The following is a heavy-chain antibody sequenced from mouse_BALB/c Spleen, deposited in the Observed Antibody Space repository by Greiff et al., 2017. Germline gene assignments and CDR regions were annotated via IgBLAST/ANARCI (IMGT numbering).Heavy chain of an antibody. Sequence: EVQLQESGPGLVKPSQSLSLTCTVSGYSITSDYAWNWIRPFPGNKLEWMGYISYSGSTSYNPSLKSRITITRDTSKNQFFLQLNSVTTEDTATYYCASLLLRSLYAMDYWGQGTSVTVSS. J-gene: IGHJ4*01. CDR3: ASLLLRSLYAMDY. D-gene: IGHD1-1*01. CDR2: ISYSGST. V-gene: IGHV3-2*02. CDR1: GYSITSDYA.